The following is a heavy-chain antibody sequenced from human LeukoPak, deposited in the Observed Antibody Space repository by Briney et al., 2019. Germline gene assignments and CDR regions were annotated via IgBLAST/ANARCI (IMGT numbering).Heavy chain of an antibody. D-gene: IGHD3-10*01. J-gene: IGHJ4*02. CDR1: GFILNSYG. CDR3: AKGLAGGLDY. CDR2: IWFDGKNQ. V-gene: IGHV3-33*03. Sequence: GGSLRLSCAASGFILNSYGMHWVRQAPGKGLEWVADIWFDGKNQHFADSVRGRFAISRDNSKNTVYLQINSLRAEDTAVYYCAKGLAGGLDYWGQGTLVTVSS.